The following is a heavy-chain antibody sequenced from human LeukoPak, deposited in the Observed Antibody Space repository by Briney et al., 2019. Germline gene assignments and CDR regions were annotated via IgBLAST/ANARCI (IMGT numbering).Heavy chain of an antibody. D-gene: IGHD3-9*01. Sequence: GGSLRLSCAASGFTFSSYAMSWVRQAPGKGLEWVSAISGSGGSTYYADSVKGRFTISRDNSKNTLYLQMNSLRAEDTAVYYCAKDLRYFDWFGNDYWGQGTLVTVPS. V-gene: IGHV3-23*01. J-gene: IGHJ4*02. CDR2: ISGSGGST. CDR3: AKDLRYFDWFGNDY. CDR1: GFTFSSYA.